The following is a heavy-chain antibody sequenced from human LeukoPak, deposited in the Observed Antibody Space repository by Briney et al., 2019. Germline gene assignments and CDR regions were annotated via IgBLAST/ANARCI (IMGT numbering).Heavy chain of an antibody. Sequence: GGSLRLPCAASGFTFSSYGMHWVRQAPGKGLEWVAVIWYDGSNKYYADSVKGRFTISRDNSKNTLYLQMNSLRAEDTAVYYCASPRRGSYDAFDLWGQGTMVTVSS. D-gene: IGHD1-26*01. CDR2: IWYDGSNK. V-gene: IGHV3-33*01. CDR1: GFTFSSYG. CDR3: ASPRRGSYDAFDL. J-gene: IGHJ3*01.